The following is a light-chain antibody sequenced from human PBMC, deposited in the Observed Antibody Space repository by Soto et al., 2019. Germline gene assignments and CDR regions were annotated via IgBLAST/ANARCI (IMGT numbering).Light chain of an antibody. CDR2: GAS. V-gene: IGKV3-20*01. CDR3: QQYGYSFTA. CDR1: QSVSSSY. Sequence: EILLTQSPGTLSLSPGERATLSCRASQSVSSSYLSWYQLKPGQAPRLLIYGASSRATGIPDTFSGSGSGTDFTLTISSLEPEDFAVYYCQQYGYSFTAFGQGTKVE. J-gene: IGKJ1*01.